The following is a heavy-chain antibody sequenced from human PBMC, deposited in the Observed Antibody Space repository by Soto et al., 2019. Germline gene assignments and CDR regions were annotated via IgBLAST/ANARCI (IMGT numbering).Heavy chain of an antibody. CDR3: ARASSSGPFDY. CDR1: GFTFSSYS. CDR2: TSSSSSYI. J-gene: IGHJ4*02. D-gene: IGHD6-13*01. V-gene: IGHV3-21*01. Sequence: GGSLRLSCAASGFTFSSYSMNWVRQAPGKGLEWVSSTSSSSSYIYYADSVKGRFTISRDNAKNSLYLQMNSLRAEDTAVYYCARASSSGPFDYWGQGTLVTVSS.